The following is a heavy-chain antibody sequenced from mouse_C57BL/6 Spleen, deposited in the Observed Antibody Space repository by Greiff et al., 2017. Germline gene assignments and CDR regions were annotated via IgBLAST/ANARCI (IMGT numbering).Heavy chain of an antibody. D-gene: IGHD2-3*01. Sequence: QVQLQQPGAELVKPGASVKMSCKASGYTFTSYWITWVKQRPGQGLEWIGDIYPGSGSTNYNEKFKSKATLTVDTSSSTAYMQLSSLTSADSAVYYCARGGHSADGYYLAWFAYWGQGTLVTVSA. J-gene: IGHJ3*01. CDR3: ARGGHSADGYYLAWFAY. V-gene: IGHV1-55*01. CDR2: IYPGSGST. CDR1: GYTFTSYW.